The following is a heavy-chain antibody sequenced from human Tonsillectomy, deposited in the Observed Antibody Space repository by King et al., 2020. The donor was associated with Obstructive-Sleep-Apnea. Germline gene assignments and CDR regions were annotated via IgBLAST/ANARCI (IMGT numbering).Heavy chain of an antibody. CDR2: MNPNSGNT. CDR1: GYTFTSYD. CDR3: ARVAGSVDY. Sequence: VQLVESGAEVKKPGASVKVSCKASGYTFTSYDINWVRQATGQGLEWMGGMNPNSGNTGYVQKFQGRVTMTRNTSISTAYMELRSLRFEDTAIYYCARVAGSVDYWGQGTLVTVSS. D-gene: IGHD6-13*01. V-gene: IGHV1-8*01. J-gene: IGHJ4*02.